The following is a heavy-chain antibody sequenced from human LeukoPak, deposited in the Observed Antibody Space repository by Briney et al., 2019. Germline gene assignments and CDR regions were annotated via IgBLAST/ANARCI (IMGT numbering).Heavy chain of an antibody. D-gene: IGHD2-2*01. CDR1: GGSISSSSYY. J-gene: IGHJ5*02. CDR2: INHSGST. V-gene: IGHV4-39*07. Sequence: SETLSLTCTVSGGSISSSSYYWDWIRQPPGKGLEWIGEINHSGSTNYNPSLKSRVTISVDTSKNQFSLKLSSVTAADTAVYYCARALGYCSSTSCYPVNWFDPWGQGTLVTVSS. CDR3: ARALGYCSSTSCYPVNWFDP.